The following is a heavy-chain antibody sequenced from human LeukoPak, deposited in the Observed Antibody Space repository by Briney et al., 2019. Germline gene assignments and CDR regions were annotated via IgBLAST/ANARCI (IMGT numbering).Heavy chain of an antibody. CDR2: IYYSGST. CDR1: GGSISSSNW. CDR3: ARDLTAAAHLDNWFDP. Sequence: SGTLSLTCAVSGGSISSSNWWSWVRQPPGKGLEWIGSIYYSGSTYYNPSLKSRVTISVDTSKNQFSLKLSSVTAADTAVYYCARDLTAAAHLDNWFDPWGQGTLVTVSS. D-gene: IGHD6-13*01. V-gene: IGHV4-4*02. J-gene: IGHJ5*02.